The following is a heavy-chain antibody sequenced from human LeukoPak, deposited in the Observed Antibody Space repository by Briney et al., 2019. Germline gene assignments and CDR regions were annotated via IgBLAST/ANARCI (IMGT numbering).Heavy chain of an antibody. CDR3: ARGRRITIFGVAIDY. V-gene: IGHV1-46*01. D-gene: IGHD3-3*01. CDR1: GYFFTSYY. Sequence: ASVKVSCKASGYFFTSYYVHWVQQAPGQGLEWVGRINSSRGAATYAQKFQGRITMTRDTATNTVYMELRSLGSEDTAAYYCARGRRITIFGVAIDYWGQGTLVTVSS. J-gene: IGHJ4*02. CDR2: INSSRGAA.